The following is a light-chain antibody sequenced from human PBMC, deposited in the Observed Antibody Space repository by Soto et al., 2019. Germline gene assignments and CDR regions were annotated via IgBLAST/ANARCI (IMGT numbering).Light chain of an antibody. J-gene: IGKJ1*01. CDR3: LQVYSFPRT. V-gene: IGKV1-5*01. CDR2: DAS. CDR1: QGIGVW. Sequence: DIQMTQSPSTLSSFVGDRVTITCRASQGIGVWLAWYQQKPGKAPKLLIYDASNLQSGVPSRFSGSGSGTEFILTINNLQPEDFASYFCLQVYSFPRTFGLGTKVDIK.